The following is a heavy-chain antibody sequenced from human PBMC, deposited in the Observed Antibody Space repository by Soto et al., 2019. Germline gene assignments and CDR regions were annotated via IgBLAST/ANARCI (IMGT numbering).Heavy chain of an antibody. D-gene: IGHD3-3*01. Sequence: QVQLVQSGAEVKKPGSSVKVSCKSSGGTFSSYAISWVRQAPGQGLEWMGGIIPIFGTANYAHKFQGRVTITAYESTSTAYMELSSLISEDTSVYYCARVDERIGFRWGQGTMVTGSS. CDR1: GGTFSSYA. J-gene: IGHJ3*01. CDR2: IIPIFGTA. V-gene: IGHV1-69*01. CDR3: ARVDERIGFR.